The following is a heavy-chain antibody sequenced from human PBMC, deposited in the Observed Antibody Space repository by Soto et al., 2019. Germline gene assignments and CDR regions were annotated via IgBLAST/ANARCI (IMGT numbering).Heavy chain of an antibody. D-gene: IGHD3-9*01. CDR3: AHRRPTIFWGASGENYFDY. J-gene: IGHJ4*02. CDR1: GVIFSDDG. CDR2: ISYDGTNK. Sequence: GGALRRSCEASGVIFSDDGMHWVRQAPGKGLDWVALISYDGTNKNYADSVRVRVTISRDDSKNTLYLQMTNMDPVYTATYSCAHRRPTIFWGASGENYFDYWGQGTLVTVSS. V-gene: IGHV3-30*03.